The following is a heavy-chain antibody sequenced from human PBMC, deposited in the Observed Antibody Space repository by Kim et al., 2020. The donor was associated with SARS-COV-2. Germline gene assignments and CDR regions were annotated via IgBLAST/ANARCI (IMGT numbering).Heavy chain of an antibody. CDR2: ISYSGDST. V-gene: IGHV3-23*01. CDR1: GFTFSSYV. CDR3: AKRGIRTAAADY. Sequence: GGSLRLSCAASGFTFSSYVMSWVRQAPGKGLEWVSTISYSGDSTYYADSVRGRFTNSRDNSKSTLHLQMNSLRAEDTAVYYCAKRGIRTAAADYWGQGT. J-gene: IGHJ4*02. D-gene: IGHD6-13*01.